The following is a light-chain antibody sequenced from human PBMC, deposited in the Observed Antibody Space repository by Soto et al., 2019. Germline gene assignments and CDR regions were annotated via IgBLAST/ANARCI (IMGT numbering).Light chain of an antibody. CDR3: AVWDGSLNVVV. V-gene: IGLV1-44*01. J-gene: IGLJ2*01. CDR1: TSNIGTNP. CDR2: TNT. Sequence: QSVLTQPPSASGTPGQRVTISCSGSTSNIGTNPVNWYQHLPGTAPKLLIYTNTQRPSGVPDRFSGSKSGTSASLAISGLQSEDEGDYYCAVWDGSLNVVVFGGGTQLTVL.